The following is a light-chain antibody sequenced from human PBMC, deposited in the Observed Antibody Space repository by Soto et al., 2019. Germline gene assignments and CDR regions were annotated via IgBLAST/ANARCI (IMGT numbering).Light chain of an antibody. CDR1: QSVSNTY. V-gene: IGKV3-15*01. Sequence: EMVLSQSPGTLSLSPGERATLSCRASQSVSNTYLAWYQQKPGQAPRLLIYGASTRATGIPARFSGSGSGTEFTLTISSLQSEDFAVYYGQQYNNWPPITFGQGTRVEIK. CDR2: GAS. CDR3: QQYNNWPPIT. J-gene: IGKJ5*01.